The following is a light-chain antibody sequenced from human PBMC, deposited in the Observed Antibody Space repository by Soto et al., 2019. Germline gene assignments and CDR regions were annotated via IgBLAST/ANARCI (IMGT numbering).Light chain of an antibody. CDR3: QQYYSYPRT. J-gene: IGKJ1*01. V-gene: IGKV1-8*01. CDR1: QDINSY. Sequence: AIQLTQSPSSLSASIGDRVTITCRASQDINSYLAWYQQKPGKAPNLLIYGASILQRGVPSRFSGSISGTDFTLTISCLQSEDFATYYCQQYYSYPRTFGQGTKVDIK. CDR2: GAS.